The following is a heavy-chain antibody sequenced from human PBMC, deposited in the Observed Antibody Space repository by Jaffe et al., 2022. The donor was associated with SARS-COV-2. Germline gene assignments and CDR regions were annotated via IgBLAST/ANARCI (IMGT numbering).Heavy chain of an antibody. J-gene: IGHJ4*02. CDR3: ARSLDGSGSSIY. V-gene: IGHV4-39*01. Sequence: QLQLQESGPGLVKPSETLSLTCTVSGGSISSSSYYWGWIRQPPGKGLEWIGSIYYSGSTYYNPSLKSRVTISVDTSKNQFSLKLSSVTAADTAVYYCARSLDGSGSSIYWGQGTLVTVSS. D-gene: IGHD3-10*01. CDR2: IYYSGST. CDR1: GGSISSSSYY.